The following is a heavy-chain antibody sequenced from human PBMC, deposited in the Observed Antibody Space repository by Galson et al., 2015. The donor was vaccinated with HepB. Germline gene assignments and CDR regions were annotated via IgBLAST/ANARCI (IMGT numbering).Heavy chain of an antibody. V-gene: IGHV2-70*11. CDR1: GFSLSTSGMC. CDR3: ARIPSSVWPFDY. Sequence: PALVKPTQTLTLTCTFSGFSLSTSGMCVSWIRQPPGKALEWLARIDWDDDKYYSTSLKTRLTISKDTSKNQVVLTMTNMDPVDTATYYCARIPSSVWPFDYWGQGTLVTVSS. J-gene: IGHJ4*02. CDR2: IDWDDDK. D-gene: IGHD6-19*01.